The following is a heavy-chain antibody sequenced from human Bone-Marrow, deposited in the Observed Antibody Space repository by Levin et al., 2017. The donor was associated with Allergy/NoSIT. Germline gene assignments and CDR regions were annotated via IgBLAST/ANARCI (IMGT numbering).Heavy chain of an antibody. CDR3: ARHSWPFDH. CDR1: GFNFRSYW. J-gene: IGHJ4*02. V-gene: IGHV3-7*04. CDR2: IKQGGSEE. Sequence: RAGGSLRLSCAASGFNFRSYWMGWVRQAPGKGLEWVANIKQGGSEEYYVDSVKGRFTISRDDAKNSLYLQMNSLRVEDTAFYFCARHSWPFDHWGQGALVTVSS.